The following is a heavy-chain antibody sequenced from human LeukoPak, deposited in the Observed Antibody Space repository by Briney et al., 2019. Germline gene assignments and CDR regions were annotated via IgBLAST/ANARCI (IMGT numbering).Heavy chain of an antibody. Sequence: PGGSLRLSCAASGFIVSSNYMSWVRRAPGKGLEWVSVIYSGRTTYYADSVKGRFTISRDNSNNTLYLQMNSLRAEDTAVYYCARGPVTRFEIWGQGTMVTVSS. J-gene: IGHJ3*02. CDR1: GFIVSSNY. CDR2: IYSGRTT. V-gene: IGHV3-53*01. D-gene: IGHD4-17*01. CDR3: ARGPVTRFEI.